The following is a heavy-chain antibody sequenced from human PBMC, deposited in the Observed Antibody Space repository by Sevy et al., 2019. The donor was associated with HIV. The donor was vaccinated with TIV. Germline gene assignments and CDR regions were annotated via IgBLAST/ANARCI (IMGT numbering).Heavy chain of an antibody. D-gene: IGHD3-10*01. J-gene: IGHJ4*02. CDR1: GFTFSSYS. CDR3: ARGGSSGRFGHFDY. V-gene: IGHV3-21*01. CDR2: ISSSSSYI. Sequence: GGYLRLSCAASGFTFSSYSMNWVRQAPGKGLEWVSSISSSSSYIYYADSVKGRFTISRDNAKNSLYLQMNSLRAEDTAVYYCARGGSSGRFGHFDYWGQGTLVTVSS.